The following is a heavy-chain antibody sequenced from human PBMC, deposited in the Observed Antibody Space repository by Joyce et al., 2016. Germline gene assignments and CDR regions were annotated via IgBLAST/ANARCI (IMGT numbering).Heavy chain of an antibody. V-gene: IGHV4-34*01. CDR1: GGPFRGFF. Sequence: QVQLQQWGAGLLKPSETLSLTCAVSGGPFRGFFGTWVRQAPGKGLEWIGDINNSGVANYNPSLKIRVTFSVDTSKNQFSLKVTSLSAADTAVYYCARSQWLAPLMYWGQGTPVTVSS. CDR3: ARSQWLAPLMY. J-gene: IGHJ4*02. CDR2: INNSGVA. D-gene: IGHD6-19*01.